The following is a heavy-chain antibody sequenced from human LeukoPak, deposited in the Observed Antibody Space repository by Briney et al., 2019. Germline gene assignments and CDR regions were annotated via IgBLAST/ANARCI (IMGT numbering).Heavy chain of an antibody. CDR2: IYYSGST. V-gene: IGHV4-59*01. Sequence: KPSETLSLTCTVSGGSISSYYWSWIRQPPGKGLEWIGYIYYSGSTNYNPSLKSRVTISVETSKNQFSLKLSSVTAADTAVYYCARASLRGLWVDYWGQGTLVTVSS. CDR3: ARASLRGLWVDY. D-gene: IGHD3-10*01. CDR1: GGSISSYY. J-gene: IGHJ4*02.